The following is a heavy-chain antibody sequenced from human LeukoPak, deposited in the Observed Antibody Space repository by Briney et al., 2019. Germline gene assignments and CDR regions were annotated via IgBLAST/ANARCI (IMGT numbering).Heavy chain of an antibody. Sequence: ASVKVSCKTSGYTFANFGITGVRQAPGQGLEWMRWISAYNSNTNYAQRVQGRVTMTTDTSTSTAFMELRSLKSDDTAVYYCAREMGAVDYYYGMDVWGQGTTVTVSS. CDR3: AREMGAVDYYYGMDV. D-gene: IGHD6-19*01. V-gene: IGHV1-18*01. CDR2: ISAYNSNT. CDR1: GYTFANFG. J-gene: IGHJ6*02.